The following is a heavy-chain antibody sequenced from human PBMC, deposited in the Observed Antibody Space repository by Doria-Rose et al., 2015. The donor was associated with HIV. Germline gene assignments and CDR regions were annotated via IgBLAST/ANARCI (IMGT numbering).Heavy chain of an antibody. D-gene: IGHD1-20*01. Sequence: SYYWSWIRQPAGKGLGWIGRTYIRGSTDYNPSLQSRVTISVDTSKNQFSLEVNSVTAADTAVYYCARTANWNDGRVDSWGQGTSVIVSS. J-gene: IGHJ4*02. CDR3: ARTANWNDGRVDS. CDR1: SYY. V-gene: IGHV4-61*02. CDR2: TYIRGST.